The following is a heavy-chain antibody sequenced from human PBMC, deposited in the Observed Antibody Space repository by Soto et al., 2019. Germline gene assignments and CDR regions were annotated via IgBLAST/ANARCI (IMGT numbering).Heavy chain of an antibody. CDR1: GYTFTSYG. D-gene: IGHD3-22*01. V-gene: IGHV1-18*04. Sequence: GASVKVSCKASGYTFTSYGISWVRQAPGQGLEWMGWISAYNGNTNYAQKLQGRVTMTTDTSTSTAYMELRSLRSDDTAVYYCARDLEPYYYDSSGFDYWGQGTLVTVSS. CDR2: ISAYNGNT. J-gene: IGHJ4*02. CDR3: ARDLEPYYYDSSGFDY.